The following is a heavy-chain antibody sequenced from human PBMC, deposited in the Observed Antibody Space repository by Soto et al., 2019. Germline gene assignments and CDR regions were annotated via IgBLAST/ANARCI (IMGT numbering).Heavy chain of an antibody. Sequence: SETLTRTCTVSGDSVTSVNSDWRWLRQPPGKGLEWIGQIYYSGSTNYSPSLKGRVTISLDTPNNQFSLKVTSVTAADTAVYYCAMLTVHTYNIYWFDPWSQRTLDTVSS. V-gene: IGHV4-61*01. CDR1: GDSVTSVNSD. J-gene: IGHJ5*01. CDR3: AMLTVHTYNIYWFDP. D-gene: IGHD1-20*01. CDR2: IYYSGST.